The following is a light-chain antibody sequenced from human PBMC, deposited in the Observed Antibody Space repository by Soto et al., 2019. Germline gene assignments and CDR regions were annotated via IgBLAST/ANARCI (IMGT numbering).Light chain of an antibody. V-gene: IGLV1-40*01. CDR1: SSSIGAGYD. J-gene: IGLJ3*02. CDR2: GNR. CDR3: SSYTGSSTLV. Sequence: QSVLTQPPSVSGAPGQRVTISCTGSSSSIGAGYDVHWYQQLPGTAPKLLIYGNRNRPSGVPDRFSGSKSGNAASLTISGLQAEDEADYYCSSYTGSSTLVFGGGTKVTVL.